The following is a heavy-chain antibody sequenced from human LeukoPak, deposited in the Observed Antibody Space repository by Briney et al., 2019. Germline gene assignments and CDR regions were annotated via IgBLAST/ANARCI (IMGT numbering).Heavy chain of an antibody. J-gene: IGHJ6*02. Sequence: SETLSLTCTVSGGSISSYYWSWIQQPPGKGLEWIGYIYYSGSTNYNPSLKSRVTISVDTSKNQFSLKLSSVTAADTAVYYCARDTYCSGGSCPPGYYYYGMDVWGQGTTVTVSS. CDR2: IYYSGST. CDR1: GGSISSYY. V-gene: IGHV4-59*01. D-gene: IGHD2-15*01. CDR3: ARDTYCSGGSCPPGYYYYGMDV.